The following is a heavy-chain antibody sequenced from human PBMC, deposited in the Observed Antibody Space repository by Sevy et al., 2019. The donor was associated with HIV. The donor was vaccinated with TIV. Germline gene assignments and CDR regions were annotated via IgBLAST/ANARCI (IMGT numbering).Heavy chain of an antibody. Sequence: ASVKVSCKASGYTFTSYAFHWVRQAPGQRLEWMGWINAGNGNTKYSEKFQGRVTITRDTSASTAYMELSSLRSEDTAVYYCARDYFGSETFYNGNFFDYWGQGTLVTVSS. CDR3: ARDYFGSETFYNGNFFDY. V-gene: IGHV1-3*01. CDR2: INAGNGNT. D-gene: IGHD3-10*01. J-gene: IGHJ4*02. CDR1: GYTFTSYA.